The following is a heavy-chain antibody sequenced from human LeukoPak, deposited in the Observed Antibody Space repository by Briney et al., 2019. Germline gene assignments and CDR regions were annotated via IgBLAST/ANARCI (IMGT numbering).Heavy chain of an antibody. CDR2: ISSTSTYM. V-gene: IGHV3-21*01. CDR3: ARGDFYYYDTNY. CDR1: GFTFSSYC. D-gene: IGHD3-22*01. J-gene: IGHJ4*02. Sequence: GGSLRLSCAASGFTFSSYCMTWVRQAPGKGLEWVSSISSTSTYMYYADSVRGRVTISRDNAKNSLYLQMDSLRAEDTAVYYCARGDFYYYDTNYWGQGTLVTVSS.